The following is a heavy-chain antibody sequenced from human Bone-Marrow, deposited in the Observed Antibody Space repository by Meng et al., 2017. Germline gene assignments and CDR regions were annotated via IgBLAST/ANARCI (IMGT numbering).Heavy chain of an antibody. CDR2: IYHGGDT. CDR3: ASWIYSCGWQ. V-gene: IGHV4/OR15-8*02. Sequence: QVHLQESGPGLVKPSGPLSLTCVVSGGSISSIDGWSWVRQPPGKGLEWIGEIYHGGDTNYNPSLKSRVTIAIDKSKNQFSLKLSSVTAADTAVYYCASWIYSCGWQWGQGALVTVSS. J-gene: IGHJ4*02. D-gene: IGHD6-19*01. CDR1: GGSISSIDG.